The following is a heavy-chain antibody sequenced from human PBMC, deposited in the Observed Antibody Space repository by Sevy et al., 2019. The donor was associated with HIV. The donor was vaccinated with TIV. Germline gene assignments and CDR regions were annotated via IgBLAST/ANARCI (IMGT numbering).Heavy chain of an antibody. J-gene: IGHJ1*01. Sequence: GGSLRLSCAASGFTFNFFSMHWVRQAPGKGLEWVATISFDGSNEHYADSVKGRFTIFRDNSKNSLFLQMNRLRADDSAVYYCALERLSSAVAEYFHNWGQGTLVTVSS. D-gene: IGHD1-1*01. CDR3: ALERLSSAVAEYFHN. CDR2: ISFDGSNE. CDR1: GFTFNFFS. V-gene: IGHV3-30-3*01.